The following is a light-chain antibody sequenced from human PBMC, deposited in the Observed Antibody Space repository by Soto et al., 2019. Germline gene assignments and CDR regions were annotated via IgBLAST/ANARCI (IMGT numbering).Light chain of an antibody. V-gene: IGLV2-23*01. CDR2: EGS. CDR3: CSYAGSGMFV. Sequence: SALTHPASGYGSPGQASTLSCSEATSDVGTYNLVSWYQQHPGKVPKLIIFEGSKRPSGTSNRFSGSKSANMASLTISRLQAEDEADYFCCSYAGSGMFVFGTGTKV. J-gene: IGLJ1*01. CDR1: TSDVGTYNL.